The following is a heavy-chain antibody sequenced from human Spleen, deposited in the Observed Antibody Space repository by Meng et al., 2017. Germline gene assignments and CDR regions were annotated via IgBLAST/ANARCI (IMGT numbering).Heavy chain of an antibody. CDR2: ISYDGSNK. Sequence: GESLKISCAASGFTFSSYAMSWVRQAPGKGLECVAVISYDGSNKYYADSVKGRFTISRDNSKNTLYLQMNSLRAEDTAVYYCARVRVGATSFDYWGQGTLVTVSS. CDR3: ARVRVGATSFDY. CDR1: GFTFSSYA. J-gene: IGHJ4*02. V-gene: IGHV3-30*01. D-gene: IGHD1-26*01.